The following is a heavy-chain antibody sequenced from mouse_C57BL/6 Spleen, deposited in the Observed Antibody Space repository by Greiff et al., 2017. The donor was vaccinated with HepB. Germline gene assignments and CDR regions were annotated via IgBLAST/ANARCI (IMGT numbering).Heavy chain of an antibody. Sequence: EVQLVESGEGLVKPGGSLKLSCAASGFTFSSYAMSWVRQTPEKRLEWVAYISSGGDYIYYADTVKGRFTISRDNARNTLYLQMSSLKSEDTAMYYCTRDHYGSSYGYFDVWGTGTTVTVSS. CDR3: TRDHYGSSYGYFDV. CDR2: ISSGGDYI. V-gene: IGHV5-9-1*02. CDR1: GFTFSSYA. D-gene: IGHD1-1*01. J-gene: IGHJ1*03.